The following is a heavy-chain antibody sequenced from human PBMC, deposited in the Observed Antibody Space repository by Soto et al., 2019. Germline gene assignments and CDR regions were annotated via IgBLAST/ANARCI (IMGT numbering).Heavy chain of an antibody. Sequence: QVQLQESGPGLVKPSETLSLTCTVSGGSISSYYWSWIRQPPGKGLEWIGYIYYSGSTNYNPSLKSRVTISVDTSKNQVSLKLSSVTAADTAVYYCARDRGTAMVWSGMDVWGQGTTVTVSS. J-gene: IGHJ6*02. D-gene: IGHD5-18*01. CDR2: IYYSGST. V-gene: IGHV4-59*01. CDR1: GGSISSYY. CDR3: ARDRGTAMVWSGMDV.